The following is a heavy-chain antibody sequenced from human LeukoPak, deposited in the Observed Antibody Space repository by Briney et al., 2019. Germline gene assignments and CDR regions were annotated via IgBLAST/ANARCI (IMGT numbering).Heavy chain of an antibody. V-gene: IGHV3-21*04. Sequence: GGSLRLSCAASGFTFSSYSMNWVRQAPGKGLEGVSSISSSSSTIYYADSVKGRFTISRDNAKNSLYLQMNSLRSEDTAVYYCARLLVRKGKVFDPWGQGTLVTVSS. CDR2: ISSSSSTI. J-gene: IGHJ5*02. D-gene: IGHD2-8*02. CDR3: ARLLVRKGKVFDP. CDR1: GFTFSSYS.